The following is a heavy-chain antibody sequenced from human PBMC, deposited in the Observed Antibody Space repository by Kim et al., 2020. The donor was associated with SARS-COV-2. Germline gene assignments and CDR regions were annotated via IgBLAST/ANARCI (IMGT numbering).Heavy chain of an antibody. D-gene: IGHD3-22*01. Sequence: SETLSLTCTVSGYSISSGYYWGWIRQPPGKGLEWIGSIYHSGSTYYNPSLKSRVTISVDTSKNQFSLKLSSVTAADTAVYYCATTMGRGRSGYYPPLAYFQHWGQGTLVTVSS. CDR1: GYSISSGYY. V-gene: IGHV4-38-2*02. J-gene: IGHJ1*01. CDR2: IYHSGST. CDR3: ATTMGRGRSGYYPPLAYFQH.